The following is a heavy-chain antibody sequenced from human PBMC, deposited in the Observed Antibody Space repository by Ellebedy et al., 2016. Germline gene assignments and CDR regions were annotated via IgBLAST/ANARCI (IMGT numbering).Heavy chain of an antibody. J-gene: IGHJ4*02. V-gene: IGHV3-48*04. CDR1: GFIFSTYT. D-gene: IGHD1-26*01. CDR2: ISSSGSTI. Sequence: GGSLRLSCVASGFIFSTYTMNWIRQAPGKGLEWVSYISSSGSTIYYADSVKGRFTISRDNARNTLSLQMNSLRAEDTAIYYCAKRRSTPGTALYYFDYWGQGTLVTVSS. CDR3: AKRRSTPGTALYYFDY.